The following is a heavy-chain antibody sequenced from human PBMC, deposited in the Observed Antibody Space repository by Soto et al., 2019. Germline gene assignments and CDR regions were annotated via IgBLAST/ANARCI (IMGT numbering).Heavy chain of an antibody. D-gene: IGHD6-19*01. V-gene: IGHV1-2*04. J-gene: IGHJ4*02. CDR2: INTNSGGT. Sequence: ASVKVSCKASGYTFTGYYIHWVRQAPGQGLEWMGWINTNSGGTNYAKKKQGWVTMTRDTSISTANKKLRRMRSDDTAVYYCASGGTSPSSGYGYWGQGTLVTVSS. CDR3: ASGGTSPSSGYGY. CDR1: GYTFTGYY.